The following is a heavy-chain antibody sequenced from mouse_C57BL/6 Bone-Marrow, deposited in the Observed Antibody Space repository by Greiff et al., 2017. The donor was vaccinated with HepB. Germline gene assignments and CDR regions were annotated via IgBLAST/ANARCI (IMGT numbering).Heavy chain of an antibody. CDR1: GFNFKDDY. Sequence: VQLQQSGAELVRPGASVKLSCTASGFNFKDDYMHWVKQRPEQGLEWIGWIDPENGDTEYASKFQGKATITADTSSNTAYLQLSSLTSEDTAVYYCTTVAWFAYWGQGTVVTVSA. D-gene: IGHD1-1*02. CDR2: IDPENGDT. CDR3: TTVAWFAY. J-gene: IGHJ3*01. V-gene: IGHV14-4*01.